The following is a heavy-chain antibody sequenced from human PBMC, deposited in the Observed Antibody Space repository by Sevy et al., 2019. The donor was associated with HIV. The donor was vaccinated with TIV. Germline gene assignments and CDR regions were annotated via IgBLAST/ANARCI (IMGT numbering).Heavy chain of an antibody. J-gene: IGHJ3*02. Sequence: GGCLRLSCAASGFTFDDYAMHWVRQAPGKGLEWVSGISWNSDSIDYPDAVKGRFTISRDNANNLLYLQMNSLRAEDTAFYYCAKDMGYNRNDGWAFDIWGQGTMVTVSS. D-gene: IGHD1-20*01. V-gene: IGHV3-9*01. CDR1: GFTFDDYA. CDR3: AKDMGYNRNDGWAFDI. CDR2: ISWNSDSI.